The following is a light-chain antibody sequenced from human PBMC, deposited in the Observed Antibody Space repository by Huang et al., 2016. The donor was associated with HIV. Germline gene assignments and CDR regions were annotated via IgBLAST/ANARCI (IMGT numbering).Light chain of an antibody. J-gene: IGKJ4*01. CDR2: AAC. CDR3: QQYYDWPLT. CDR1: QSISTT. Sequence: EIVMTQSPATLSVSPGERATLSCRASQSISTTLAWYQQKPGQAPRLLIYAACTRASGCPARFSGSGSGTEFTLTINSLQSDDFGIYHCQQYYDWPLTFGGGTKVEIK. V-gene: IGKV3-15*01.